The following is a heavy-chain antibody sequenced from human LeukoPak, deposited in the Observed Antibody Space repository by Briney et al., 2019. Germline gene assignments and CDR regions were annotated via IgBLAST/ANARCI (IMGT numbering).Heavy chain of an antibody. J-gene: IGHJ4*02. CDR3: ARDRGGYTYSHDY. D-gene: IGHD5-18*01. V-gene: IGHV4-59*12. CDR2: IYYSGST. CDR1: GGSISSYY. Sequence: PSETLSLTCTVSGGSISSYYWSWIRRPPGKGLEWIGYIYYSGSTNYNPSLKSRVTISVDTSKNQFSLKLSSVTAADTAVYYCARDRGGYTYSHDYWGQGTLVTVSS.